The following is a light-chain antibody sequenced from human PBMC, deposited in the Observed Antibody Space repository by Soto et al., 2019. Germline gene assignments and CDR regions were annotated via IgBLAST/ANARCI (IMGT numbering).Light chain of an antibody. CDR3: QAWDSSSDVVV. J-gene: IGLJ2*01. CDR1: NIGTKS. CDR2: YDS. V-gene: IGLV3-21*04. Sequence: SYELTQPPSVSVAPGKTARISCGGNNIGTKSVHWYQQKPGQAPVLVIQYDSDRSSGIPERFSGSNSGDTATLTISRVEAGDEADYYCQAWDSSSDVVVFGGGTKLTVL.